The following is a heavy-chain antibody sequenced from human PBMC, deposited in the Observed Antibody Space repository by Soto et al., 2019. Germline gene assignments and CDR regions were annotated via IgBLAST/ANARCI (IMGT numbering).Heavy chain of an antibody. CDR2: FDPEDGET. CDR1: GYTLTELS. J-gene: IGHJ4*02. Sequence: QVQLVQSGAEVKKPGASVKVSCKVSGYTLTELSMHWVRQAPGKGLEWMGGFDPEDGETIYAQKFQGRVTMTEDTSTDTAYMELRSLRAEDTAVYYCATAGQGELHSKPYYFDYWGQGTLVTVSS. V-gene: IGHV1-24*01. D-gene: IGHD1-26*01. CDR3: ATAGQGELHSKPYYFDY.